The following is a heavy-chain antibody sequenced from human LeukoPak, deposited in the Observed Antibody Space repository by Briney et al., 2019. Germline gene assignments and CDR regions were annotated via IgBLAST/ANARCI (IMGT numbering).Heavy chain of an antibody. J-gene: IGHJ5*02. D-gene: IGHD2-15*01. CDR1: GLTVSSYS. CDR2: ISSSSSTI. Sequence: PGGSLRLSCVASGLTVSSYSMNWVRQAPGKGLEWVSYISSSSSTIYYADSVKGRFTISRDNAKNSLDLQMNSLRDEDTAIYYCAKDPYRVVVATGNYLDPWGQGTLVTVSS. V-gene: IGHV3-48*02. CDR3: AKDPYRVVVATGNYLDP.